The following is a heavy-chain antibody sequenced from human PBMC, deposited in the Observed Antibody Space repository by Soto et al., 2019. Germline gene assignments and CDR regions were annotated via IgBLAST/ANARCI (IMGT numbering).Heavy chain of an antibody. V-gene: IGHV4-39*01. J-gene: IGHJ4*02. CDR2: IYYSGST. D-gene: IGHD5-18*01. CDR3: ARLNLAIQLGFDY. CDR1: GGSISSSSYY. Sequence: SETLSLTCTVSGGSISSSSYYWGWIRQPPGKGLEWIGSIYYSGSTYYNPSLKSRVTISVDTSKNQFSLKLSSVTAADTAVYYCARLNLAIQLGFDYWGQGTLVTVS.